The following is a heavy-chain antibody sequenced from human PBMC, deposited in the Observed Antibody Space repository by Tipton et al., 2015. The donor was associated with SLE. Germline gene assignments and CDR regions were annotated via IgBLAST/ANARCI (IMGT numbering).Heavy chain of an antibody. V-gene: IGHV4-30-2*01. Sequence: TLSLTCAVSGDSISSGGYSWSWIRQTPEKGLEWIGYISHSGSSFYNPSLNSRVTISLDRSKNQFSLKLSFVTAADTAVYYCARGPHCSGGSCSLGYYYGLDVWGQGTRVTVSS. CDR2: ISHSGSS. D-gene: IGHD2-15*01. CDR1: GDSISSGGYS. J-gene: IGHJ6*02. CDR3: ARGPHCSGGSCSLGYYYGLDV.